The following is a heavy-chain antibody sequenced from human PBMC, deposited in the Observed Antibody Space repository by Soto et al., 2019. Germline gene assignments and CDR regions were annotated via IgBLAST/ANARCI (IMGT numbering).Heavy chain of an antibody. V-gene: IGHV2-5*01. J-gene: IGHJ4*02. CDR3: AHLIQYYGSGSYYNLDY. CDR2: IYWNDDK. D-gene: IGHD3-10*01. Sequence: KESGPTLVKPTQTLTLTCTFSGFSLSTSGVGVGWIRQPPGKALEWLALIYWNDDKRYSPSLKSRLTITKDTSKNQVVLTMTNMDPVDTATYYCAHLIQYYGSGSYYNLDYWGQGTLVTVSS. CDR1: GFSLSTSGVG.